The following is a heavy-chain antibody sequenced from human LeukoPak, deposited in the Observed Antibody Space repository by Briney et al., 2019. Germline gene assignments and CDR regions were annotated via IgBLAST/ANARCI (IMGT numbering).Heavy chain of an antibody. CDR2: INHSGST. CDR1: GGSISGYY. CDR3: ARRPGIAVAGTWLDY. J-gene: IGHJ4*02. D-gene: IGHD6-19*01. V-gene: IGHV4-34*01. Sequence: SETLSLTCTVSGGSISGYYWSWIRQPPGKGLEWIGEINHSGSTNYNPSLKSRVTISVDTSKNQFSLKLSSVTAADTAVYYCARRPGIAVAGTWLDYWGQGTLVTVSS.